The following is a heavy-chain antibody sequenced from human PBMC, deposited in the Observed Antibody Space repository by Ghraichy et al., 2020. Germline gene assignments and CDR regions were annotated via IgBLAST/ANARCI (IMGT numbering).Heavy chain of an antibody. J-gene: IGHJ4*02. CDR1: GYSFGSEP. CDR2: IRSDSKTK. CDR3: ARDLDWSFDY. D-gene: IGHD3/OR15-3a*01. V-gene: IGHV3-48*04. Sequence: GGSLRLSCEASGYSFGSEPINWVRQAPGKGLEWVSHIRSDSKTKRYADSVRGRFSISRDNAKNSLYLQMDSLRVEDTAVYYCARDLDWSFDYWGQGALVIVS.